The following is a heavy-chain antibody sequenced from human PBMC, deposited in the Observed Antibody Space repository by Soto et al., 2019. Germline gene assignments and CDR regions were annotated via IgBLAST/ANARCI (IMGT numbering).Heavy chain of an antibody. D-gene: IGHD2-2*01. V-gene: IGHV3-23*01. CDR3: TKHQAGSLTHFDY. Sequence: GGSLRLSCAASGFSFNSFAMSWVRQAPGKGLEWVSGISGSGGATYYADSVKGRFTISRDNSKNTLYLQMNSLRAEDTAVYYCTKHQAGSLTHFDYWGQGTLVTV. CDR1: GFSFNSFA. J-gene: IGHJ4*02. CDR2: ISGSGGAT.